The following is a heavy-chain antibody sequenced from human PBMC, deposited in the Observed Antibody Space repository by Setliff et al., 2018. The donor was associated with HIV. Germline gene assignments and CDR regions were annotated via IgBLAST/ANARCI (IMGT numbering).Heavy chain of an antibody. D-gene: IGHD5-12*01. V-gene: IGHV1-69*10. CDR3: ARDLVVATIAYYYYGMDV. CDR2: IIPILGIA. Sequence: ASVKVSCKASGGTFSSYAISWVRQAPGQGLEWMGGIIPILGIANYAQKFQGRVTITADKSTSTAYMELSSLRSDDTAVYHCARDLVVATIAYYYYGMDVWGQGTTVTV. J-gene: IGHJ6*02. CDR1: GGTFSSYA.